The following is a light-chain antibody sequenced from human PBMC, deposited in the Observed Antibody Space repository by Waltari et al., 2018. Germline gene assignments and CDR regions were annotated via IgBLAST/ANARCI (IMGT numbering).Light chain of an antibody. CDR3: QTGGHGTWV. Sequence: QLVLTQSPSASASLGASVKLTCTLSSGHSSNVIAWHQQQPEKGPRYLMKVNRDGSHSKGDDIPVRFSGSGSGAERYLTISSLQSEDEADYSCQTGGHGTWVFGGGTKLTVL. J-gene: IGLJ3*02. CDR2: VNRDGSH. CDR1: SGHSSNV. V-gene: IGLV4-69*01.